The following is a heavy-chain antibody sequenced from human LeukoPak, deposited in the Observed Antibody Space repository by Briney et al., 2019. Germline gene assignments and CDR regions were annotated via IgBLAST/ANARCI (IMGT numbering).Heavy chain of an antibody. J-gene: IGHJ2*01. V-gene: IGHV4-38-2*02. CDR3: ARGPGGFDL. CDR2: IYHSGST. CDR1: GYSISSGYY. Sequence: PSETLSLTCTVSGYSISSGYYWGWIRQPPGKGLEWIGSIYHSGSTYYNPSLKSRVTISVDTSKNQFSLKLSSVTAADTAVYYCARGPGGFDLWGRGTLVTVSS.